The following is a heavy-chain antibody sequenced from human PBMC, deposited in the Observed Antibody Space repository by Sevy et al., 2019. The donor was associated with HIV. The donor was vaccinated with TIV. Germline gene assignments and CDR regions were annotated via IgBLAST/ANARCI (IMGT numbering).Heavy chain of an antibody. Sequence: GGSLRLSCAASGFAFYEYSMSWIRQAPGKGLEWVAFLSCGCGRINYADSVKGRFTFSRDNWKNSFYLQMDNLRVEDTALCYCASEGCSGPHDYWGQGTLVTVSS. CDR1: GFAFYEYS. D-gene: IGHD1-1*01. CDR3: ASEGCSGPHDY. V-gene: IGHV3-23*01. J-gene: IGHJ4*02. CDR2: LSCGCGRI.